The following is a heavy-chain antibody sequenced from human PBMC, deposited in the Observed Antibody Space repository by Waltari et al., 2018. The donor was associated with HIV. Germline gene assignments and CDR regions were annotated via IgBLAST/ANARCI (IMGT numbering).Heavy chain of an antibody. Sequence: QVQLVQSGAEVKKPGSSVKVSCTASGGTDSSSDIRWVRQAPGQGLEWMGAIIPLFGEANYAQKFQGRLTITADESTSTAYMELSSLRSEDTAVYYCARVPDRSGYQRYAMDVWGQGTTVTVS. J-gene: IGHJ6*02. CDR1: GGTDSSSD. CDR2: IIPLFGEA. D-gene: IGHD3-22*01. V-gene: IGHV1-69*01. CDR3: ARVPDRSGYQRYAMDV.